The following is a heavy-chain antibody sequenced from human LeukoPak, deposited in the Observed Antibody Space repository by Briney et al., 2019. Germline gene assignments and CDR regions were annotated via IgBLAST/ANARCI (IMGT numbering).Heavy chain of an antibody. CDR3: ARGLWAARALDY. CDR1: GYTLTELS. Sequence: GASVTVSCKVSGYTLTELSMHWVRQAPGQRLEWMGWINAGNGNTKYSQKFQGRVTITRDTSASTAYMELSSLRSEDTAVYYCARGLWAARALDYWGQGTLVTVSS. D-gene: IGHD6-6*01. V-gene: IGHV1-3*01. CDR2: INAGNGNT. J-gene: IGHJ4*02.